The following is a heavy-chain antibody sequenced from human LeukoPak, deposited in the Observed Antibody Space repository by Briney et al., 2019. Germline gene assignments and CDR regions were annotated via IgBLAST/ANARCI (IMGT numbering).Heavy chain of an antibody. CDR3: VRDFEGSGIGSMDV. Sequence: SETLSLTCTVSGGSISSYYWSWIRQPPGKGLEWIGFIHYSGGTNYSPSFKSRVTILLDTSKTQVSLTLSSVTVADTAMYFCVRDFEGSGIGSMDVWGQGTTVTVSS. CDR2: IHYSGGT. V-gene: IGHV4-59*01. D-gene: IGHD3-10*01. J-gene: IGHJ6*02. CDR1: GGSISSYY.